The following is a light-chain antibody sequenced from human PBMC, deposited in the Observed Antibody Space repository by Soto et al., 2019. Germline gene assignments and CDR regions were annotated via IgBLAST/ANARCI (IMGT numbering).Light chain of an antibody. CDR3: QQYNKWPLT. Sequence: EIVMTQSPATVSVSPGERATLCCRASQSVSSNLAWYRQKPGQAPRLLMYGASTRATSISDRFSGSGSGTEFTLTISSLQSEDVAVYYCQQYNKWPLTFGGGTKVDI. V-gene: IGKV3-15*01. CDR1: QSVSSN. CDR2: GAS. J-gene: IGKJ4*01.